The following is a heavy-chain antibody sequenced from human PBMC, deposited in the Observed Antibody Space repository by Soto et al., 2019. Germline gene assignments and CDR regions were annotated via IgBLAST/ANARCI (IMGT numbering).Heavy chain of an antibody. J-gene: IGHJ6*02. Sequence: QVPLVQSGAEVKKPGASVKVSCKASGYTFTSYAMHWVRQAPGQRLEWMGWINAGNGNTKYSQKFQGRVTITRDTSASTAYMELSSLRSEDTAVYYCARDKDFGVVRFYYYYGMDVWGQGTTVTVSS. CDR3: ARDKDFGVVRFYYYYGMDV. CDR2: INAGNGNT. V-gene: IGHV1-3*01. D-gene: IGHD3-3*01. CDR1: GYTFTSYA.